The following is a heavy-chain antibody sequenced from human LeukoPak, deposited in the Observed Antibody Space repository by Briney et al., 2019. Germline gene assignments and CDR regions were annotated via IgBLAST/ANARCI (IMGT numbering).Heavy chain of an antibody. Sequence: GASVKVSCKASGYTFTTYYMHWVRQAPGQGLGRMGIINPSDGSTNYAQKFQGRVTMTRDTSTSTVYMELSSLRSEDTAGYYCARATGGYGDYGWHFDLWGRGTLVTVSS. V-gene: IGHV1-46*01. D-gene: IGHD4-17*01. CDR2: INPSDGST. CDR1: GYTFTTYY. CDR3: ARATGGYGDYGWHFDL. J-gene: IGHJ2*01.